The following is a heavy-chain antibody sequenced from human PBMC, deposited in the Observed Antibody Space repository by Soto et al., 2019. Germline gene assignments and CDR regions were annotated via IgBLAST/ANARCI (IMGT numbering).Heavy chain of an antibody. V-gene: IGHV3-21*01. CDR3: ARSRYYYASSGYSYNFDS. CDR1: GFTFSNYI. CDR2: ISGDSGDI. J-gene: IGHJ4*02. Sequence: EVQLVESGGGLVKPGGSLRLSCAASGFTFSNYIMNWVRQAPGKGLEWVSSISGDSGDIYYADSVKGRFTISRDNAKNSLHLLMNSPRVEDTAVFYCARSRYYYASSGYSYNFDSWGQGTLVTVSS. D-gene: IGHD3-22*01.